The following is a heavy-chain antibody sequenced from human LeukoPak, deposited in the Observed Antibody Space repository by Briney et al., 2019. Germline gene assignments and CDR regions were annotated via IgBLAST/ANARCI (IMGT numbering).Heavy chain of an antibody. D-gene: IGHD6-13*01. CDR3: ARALSSWYNFDY. CDR1: GYTFTGYY. Sequence: ASVKVSCKASGYTFTGYYMHWVRQAPGQGLEWMGWINPNSGGTNYAQKFQGWVTMTRDTSISTAYMEVSRLRSDDTAVYYCARALSSWYNFDYWGQGTLVTVSS. V-gene: IGHV1-2*04. CDR2: INPNSGGT. J-gene: IGHJ4*02.